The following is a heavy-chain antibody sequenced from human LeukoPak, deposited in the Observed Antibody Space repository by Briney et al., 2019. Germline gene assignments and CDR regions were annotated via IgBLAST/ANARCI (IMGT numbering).Heavy chain of an antibody. J-gene: IGHJ5*02. CDR1: GFTFNNYW. D-gene: IGHD6-19*01. CDR2: VNSDGSST. V-gene: IGHV3-74*01. CDR3: ARAQAVAGTGGFDP. Sequence: GGSLRLSCAASGFTFNNYWMHWVRQAPGKGLVWVSRVNSDGSSTSYADSVKGRFTISRDNAKNTVYLQMRSLRDDDTAVYYCARAQAVAGTGGFDPWGQGTLVTVSS.